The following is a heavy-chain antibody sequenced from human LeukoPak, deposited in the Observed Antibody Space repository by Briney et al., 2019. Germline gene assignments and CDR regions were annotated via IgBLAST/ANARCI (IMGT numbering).Heavy chain of an antibody. V-gene: IGHV3-66*01. CDR3: ARDRAVADGRLYY. CDR2: IYSGDST. D-gene: IGHD6-19*01. CDR1: GLTFNSYA. Sequence: PGGSLRLSCAASGLTFNSYAMSWVGRAPGKGLEWVSVIYSGDSTYYADSVKGRFIISRDNSKNTVYLQMNSLRAEDTAVYYCARDRAVADGRLYYWGQGPLVTVSS. J-gene: IGHJ4*02.